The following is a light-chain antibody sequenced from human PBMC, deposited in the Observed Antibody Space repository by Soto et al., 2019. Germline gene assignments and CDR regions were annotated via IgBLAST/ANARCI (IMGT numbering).Light chain of an antibody. Sequence: EIVLTQTPATLSFSPGERATLSCRASQSVTTLAWYQQKPGQSPRLLIYDASSRATGNPARFRGSGSRTDFTLTISSLEPEEIAVYNCQQRDNCPLTFGGGTRVEIK. CDR1: QSVTT. CDR3: QQRDNCPLT. J-gene: IGKJ4*02. V-gene: IGKV3-11*01. CDR2: DAS.